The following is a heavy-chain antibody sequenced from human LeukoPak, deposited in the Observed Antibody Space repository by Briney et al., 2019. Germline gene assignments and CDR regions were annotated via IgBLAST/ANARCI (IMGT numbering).Heavy chain of an antibody. CDR3: ARGGHSVRYFDWLPDAFDI. Sequence: SGGTLRLSCAASGFTFSSYGMSWVRQAPGKGLEWVSSISSSSSYIYYADSVKGRFTISRDNAKNSLYLQMNSLRAEDTAVYYCARGGHSVRYFDWLPDAFDIWGQGTMVTVSS. CDR1: GFTFSSYG. CDR2: ISSSSSYI. J-gene: IGHJ3*02. D-gene: IGHD3-9*01. V-gene: IGHV3-21*01.